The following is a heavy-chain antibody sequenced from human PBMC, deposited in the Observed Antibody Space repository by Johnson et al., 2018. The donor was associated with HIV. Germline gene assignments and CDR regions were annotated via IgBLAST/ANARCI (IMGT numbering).Heavy chain of an antibody. CDR1: GFRFDDYG. V-gene: IGHV3-20*04. Sequence: EVQLVESGGGVVRPGGSLRLSCAASGFRFDDYGMSWVRQAPGKGLEWVSYISSTAPNIDYADSVKGRFTISRDNSKNTLYLQMNSLIAEDTAVYYCAKVYCGGDCSFGGAAFNIWGQGTMVTVSS. J-gene: IGHJ3*02. CDR2: ISSTAPNI. D-gene: IGHD2-21*02. CDR3: AKVYCGGDCSFGGAAFNI.